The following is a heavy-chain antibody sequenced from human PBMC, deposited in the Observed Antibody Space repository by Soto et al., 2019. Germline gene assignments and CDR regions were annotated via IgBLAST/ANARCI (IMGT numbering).Heavy chain of an antibody. D-gene: IGHD6-6*01. CDR3: AKDISSSDLYGMDV. J-gene: IGHJ6*02. V-gene: IGHV3-30*18. CDR1: GFTFSSYG. CDR2: ISYDGSNK. Sequence: QVQLVESGGGVVQPGRSLRLSCAASGFTFSSYGMHWVRQAPGKGLEWVAVISYDGSNKYYADSVKGRFTISRDNSKNTLYLQMNSLRADDTAVYYCAKDISSSDLYGMDVWGQGTTVTVSS.